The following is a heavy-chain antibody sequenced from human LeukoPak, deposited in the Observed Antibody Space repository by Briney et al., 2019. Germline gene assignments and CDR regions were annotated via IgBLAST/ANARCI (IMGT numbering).Heavy chain of an antibody. CDR2: ISSSSSTI. Sequence: GGSLRLSCAASGFTFSSYSMNWVRQAPGKGLEWVSYISSSSSTIYYADSVKGRFTISRDNAKNSLYLQMNSLRAEDTAVYYCARDGSIAACDYWGQGTLVTVSS. D-gene: IGHD6-6*01. CDR1: GFTFSSYS. CDR3: ARDGSIAACDY. J-gene: IGHJ4*02. V-gene: IGHV3-48*01.